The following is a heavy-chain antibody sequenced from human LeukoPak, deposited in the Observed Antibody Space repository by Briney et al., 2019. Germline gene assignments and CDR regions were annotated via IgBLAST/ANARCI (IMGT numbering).Heavy chain of an antibody. CDR1: GFTVSTYE. CDR2: ISFSDSYK. CDR3: ARDKYSSSSYYFDY. V-gene: IGHV3-48*03. D-gene: IGHD6-6*01. J-gene: IGHJ4*02. Sequence: GGSLRLSCAASGFTVSTYEMNWVRQAPGKGLEWVSYISFSDSYKYYADSVKGRFTISRDNAKNSLYLQMNGLRAEDTAVYYCARDKYSSSSYYFDYWGQGTLVTVSS.